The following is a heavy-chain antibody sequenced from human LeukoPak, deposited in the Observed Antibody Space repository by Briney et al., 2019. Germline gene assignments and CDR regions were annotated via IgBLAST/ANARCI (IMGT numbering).Heavy chain of an antibody. CDR3: AKKPNSLYYSDY. CDR1: GASISSYY. J-gene: IGHJ4*02. CDR2: VYYSGAI. V-gene: IGHV4-59*04. Sequence: SETLSLTCSVSGASISSYYWNWIRQPPGRGLEWIGYVYYSGAIYYNPSLKSRVTMSVDTSKNRVSLELSSVTAVDTAVYYCAKKPNSLYYSDYWGQGTLVTVSS. D-gene: IGHD4-23*01.